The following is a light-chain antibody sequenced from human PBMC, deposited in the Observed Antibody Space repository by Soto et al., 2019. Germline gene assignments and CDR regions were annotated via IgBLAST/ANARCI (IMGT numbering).Light chain of an antibody. V-gene: IGLV2-14*01. CDR1: NSDVGGYNY. J-gene: IGLJ2*01. CDR3: SSYTSSSTPVV. CDR2: EVS. Sequence: QSALTQPASVSGSPGQSITISCTGTNSDVGGYNYDSWYQQHPGKGPKLMIYEVSNRPSGVSNRFSGSKSGNTASLTISGLQAEDEADYYCSSYTSSSTPVVFGGGTKVTVL.